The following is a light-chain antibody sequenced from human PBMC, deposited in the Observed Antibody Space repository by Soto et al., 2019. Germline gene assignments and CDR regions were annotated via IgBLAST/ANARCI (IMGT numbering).Light chain of an antibody. J-gene: IGLJ2*01. CDR2: EVI. V-gene: IGLV2-14*01. Sequence: QSALTQPASVSGSPGQSITISCTGTSSDVGGYNYVSWYQQHPGKAPKLMIYEVINRPSGVSNRFSGSKSRDTASLTISGLQTEDEADYYCSSYTSSNTVIFGGGTKLTVL. CDR1: SSDVGGYNY. CDR3: SSYTSSNTVI.